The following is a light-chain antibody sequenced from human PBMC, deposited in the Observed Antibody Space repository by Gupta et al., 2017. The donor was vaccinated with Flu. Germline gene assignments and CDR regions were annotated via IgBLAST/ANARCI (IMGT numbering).Light chain of an antibody. CDR1: QSIASD. Sequence: DIQMTQSPSSLSASVGDRVTITCWTSQSIASDLNWYQQKPGKAPKLLIYGASSLESGVPSRFSGSGSGTDFTLTISSLKPEDVATYYCQQSHSTPLTFGQGTKVEI. CDR2: GAS. V-gene: IGKV1-39*01. CDR3: QQSHSTPLT. J-gene: IGKJ1*01.